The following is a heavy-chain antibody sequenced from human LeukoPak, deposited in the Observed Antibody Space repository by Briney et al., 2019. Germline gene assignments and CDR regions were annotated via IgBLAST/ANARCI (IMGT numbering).Heavy chain of an antibody. V-gene: IGHV4-59*02. CDR2: IDDSGNT. Sequence: SETLSLTCTVSGGSVNNYFWSWIRRPPGKGLEWIGYIDDSGNTDYNPSLKSQVSISIAKSKNQFFLKLSSVTAADTAVYYCARAGSGYSFDYWGQGTLVTVSS. J-gene: IGHJ4*02. CDR3: ARAGSGYSFDY. CDR1: GGSVNNYF. D-gene: IGHD3-22*01.